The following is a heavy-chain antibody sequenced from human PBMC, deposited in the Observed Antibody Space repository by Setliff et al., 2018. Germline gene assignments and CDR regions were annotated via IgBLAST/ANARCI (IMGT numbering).Heavy chain of an antibody. CDR3: ARGSGYLTSFYYYYYMDV. V-gene: IGHV4-34*01. CDR2: INHSGST. J-gene: IGHJ6*03. D-gene: IGHD5-12*01. Sequence: KASETLSLTCAVYGGSFSGYYWSWIRQPPGKGLEWIGEINHSGSTNYNPSLKSRVTISVDTSKNQFSLKLSSVTAADTAVYYCARGSGYLTSFYYYYYMDVWGKGTTVTVSS. CDR1: GGSFSGYY.